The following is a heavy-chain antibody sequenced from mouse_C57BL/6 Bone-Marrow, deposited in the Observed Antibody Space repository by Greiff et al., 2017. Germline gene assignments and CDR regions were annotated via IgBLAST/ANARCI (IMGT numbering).Heavy chain of an antibody. J-gene: IGHJ4*01. CDR1: GFTFSSYA. D-gene: IGHD1-1*01. CDR2: ISNGGGST. CDR3: ARNNYYGSRGDY. Sequence: EVHLVESGGGLVKPGGSLKLSCAASGFTFSSYAMYWVRQTPEKRLEWVAYISNGGGSTYYPDTVKGRFTISRDNAKNTLYLQMSRLKSEDTAVXYCARNNYYGSRGDYWGQGTSVTVSS. V-gene: IGHV5-12*01.